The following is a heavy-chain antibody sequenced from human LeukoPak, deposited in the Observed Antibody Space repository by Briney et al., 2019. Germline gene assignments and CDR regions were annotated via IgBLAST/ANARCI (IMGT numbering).Heavy chain of an antibody. CDR2: ISYDGSNK. Sequence: GGSLRLSCAASGLTFSSYAMHWVRQAPGKGLEWVAVISYDGSNKYYADSVKGRFTISRDNSKNTLYLQMNSLRAEDTAVYYCARDMGPTYYDFWSGYSPTDHWGQGTLVTVSS. CDR3: ARDMGPTYYDFWSGYSPTDH. J-gene: IGHJ5*02. CDR1: GLTFSSYA. V-gene: IGHV3-30*04. D-gene: IGHD3-3*01.